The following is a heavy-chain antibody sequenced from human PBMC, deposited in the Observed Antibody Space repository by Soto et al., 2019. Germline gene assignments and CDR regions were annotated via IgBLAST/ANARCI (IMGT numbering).Heavy chain of an antibody. CDR3: VRGAKNIYALDV. J-gene: IGHJ6*02. CDR1: GFAFSSYW. CDR2: IKFDGSST. V-gene: IGHV3-74*01. Sequence: GGSLRLSCAASGFAFSSYWMHWVRQAPGKGLLWVSRIKFDGSSTYHGDSGKGRFTISRDDAKNTVFLQMNGLRVDDTAVYYCVRGAKNIYALDVWGQGTTVTVSS.